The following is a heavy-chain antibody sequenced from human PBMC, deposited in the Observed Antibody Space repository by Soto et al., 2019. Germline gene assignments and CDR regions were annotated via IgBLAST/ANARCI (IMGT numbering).Heavy chain of an antibody. D-gene: IGHD5-18*01. Sequence: GGSLRLSCAASGFTFSSYGMHWVRQAPGKGLEWVAVIWYDGSNKYYADYVKGRFTISRDNSKNTLYLQMNSLRAEDTAVYYCARDGGYSYGPPYYYYGMDVWGQGTTVTVSS. CDR1: GFTFSSYG. V-gene: IGHV3-33*01. J-gene: IGHJ6*02. CDR2: IWYDGSNK. CDR3: ARDGGYSYGPPYYYYGMDV.